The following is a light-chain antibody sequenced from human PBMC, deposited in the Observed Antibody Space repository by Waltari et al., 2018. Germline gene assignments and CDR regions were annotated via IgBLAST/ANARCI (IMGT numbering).Light chain of an antibody. CDR1: QSLFFGASGKNY. Sequence: DIVLTQSPDSLAVSLGERATIDCWSSQSLFFGASGKNYLAWYQQKPGQPPKVLIYWASTREAGVPERISGSGSGAHFTLTVDSLQAEDVAVYYCQQYSSSPITFGQGTLLEI. J-gene: IGKJ5*01. CDR3: QQYSSSPIT. V-gene: IGKV4-1*01. CDR2: WAS.